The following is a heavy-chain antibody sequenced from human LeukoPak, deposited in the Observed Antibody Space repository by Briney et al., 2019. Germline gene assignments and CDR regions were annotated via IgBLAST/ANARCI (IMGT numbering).Heavy chain of an antibody. Sequence: ASETLSLTCTVAGGSISSYYWSWIRQPPGKGLEWIGYIYYSGSTNYNPSLKSRVTISVDTSKNQFSLQLSSVTAADTAVYYCARVTYYYDSSGYYTLYFDYWGQGTLVPVSS. CDR1: GGSISSYY. J-gene: IGHJ4*02. V-gene: IGHV4-59*01. CDR3: ARVTYYYDSSGYYTLYFDY. CDR2: IYYSGST. D-gene: IGHD3-22*01.